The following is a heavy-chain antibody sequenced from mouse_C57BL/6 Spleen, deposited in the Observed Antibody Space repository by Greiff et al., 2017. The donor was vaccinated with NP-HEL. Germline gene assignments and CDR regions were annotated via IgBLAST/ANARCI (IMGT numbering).Heavy chain of an antibody. CDR1: GYTFTDYE. CDR2: IDPETGGT. CDR3: TREGGYDLYYFDY. Sequence: QVQLQQSGAELVRPGASVTLSCKASGYTFTDYEMHWVKQTPVHGLEWIGAIDPETGGTAYNQKFKGKAILTADKSSSTAYMELRSLTSEDSAVYYCTREGGYDLYYFDYWGQGTTLTVSS. D-gene: IGHD2-3*01. V-gene: IGHV1-15*01. J-gene: IGHJ2*01.